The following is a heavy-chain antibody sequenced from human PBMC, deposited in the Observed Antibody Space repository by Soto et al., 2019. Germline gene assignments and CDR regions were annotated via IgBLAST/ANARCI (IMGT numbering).Heavy chain of an antibody. J-gene: IGHJ4*02. CDR2: ISKDGSVK. CDR1: GFMFGRYA. D-gene: IGHD3-3*01. Sequence: QVQLVESGGRVVQPGRSLRLSCAASGFMFGRYAIHWVRQAPGKGLEWVAVISKDGSVKYYADSVRGRFTISRDKSKNTVYLEMNSMRDDDTAVFYCARSRSGAVPDSFGYWGQGTLVTVSS. V-gene: IGHV3-30-3*01. CDR3: ARSRSGAVPDSFGY.